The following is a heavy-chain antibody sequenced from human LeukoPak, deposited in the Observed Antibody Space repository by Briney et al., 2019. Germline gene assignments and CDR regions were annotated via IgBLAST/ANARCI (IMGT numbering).Heavy chain of an antibody. J-gene: IGHJ4*02. CDR1: GFTFSDYA. Sequence: GGSLRLSCAASGFTFSDYAMHWVRRAPGKGLEWVAVISSDGNNKYYADSVKGRFTISRDNSKNTLYLQMNSLRAEDTAVYYCAKTYAHSTVAGIDYWGQGTLVTVSS. V-gene: IGHV3-30-3*01. CDR3: AKTYAHSTVAGIDY. CDR2: ISSDGNNK. D-gene: IGHD6-19*01.